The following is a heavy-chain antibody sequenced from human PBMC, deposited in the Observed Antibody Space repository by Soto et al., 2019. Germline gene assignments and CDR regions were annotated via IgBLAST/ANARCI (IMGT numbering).Heavy chain of an antibody. V-gene: IGHV5-51*01. CDR3: ARTAAAGKYYYGMDV. CDR2: IYPGDSDT. Sequence: GESLKISCKGSGYSFTSYWIGWVRQMPGKGLECMGIIYPGDSDTRYSPSFQGQVTISADKSISTAFLQWSSLKASDTAMYYCARTAAAGKYYYGMDVWGQGTTVTVSS. D-gene: IGHD6-13*01. J-gene: IGHJ6*02. CDR1: GYSFTSYW.